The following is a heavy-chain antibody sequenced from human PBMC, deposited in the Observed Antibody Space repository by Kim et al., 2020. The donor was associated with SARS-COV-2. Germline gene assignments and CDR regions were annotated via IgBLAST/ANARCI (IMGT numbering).Heavy chain of an antibody. CDR3: ARDYGSGSPGYNWFDP. J-gene: IGHJ5*02. Sequence: SETLSLTCAVSGGSISSYYWSWIRQPPGKGLEWIGYIYYSGSTNYNPSLKSRVTISVDTSKNQFSLKLSSVTAADTAVYYCARDYGSGSPGYNWFDPWGQGTLVTVSS. D-gene: IGHD3-10*01. CDR1: GGSISSYY. CDR2: IYYSGST. V-gene: IGHV4-59*01.